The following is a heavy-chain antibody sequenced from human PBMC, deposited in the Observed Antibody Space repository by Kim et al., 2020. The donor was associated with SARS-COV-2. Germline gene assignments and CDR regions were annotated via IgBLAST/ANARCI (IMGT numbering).Heavy chain of an antibody. CDR2: FDPEDGET. Sequence: ASVKVSCKVSGYTLTELSMHWVRQAPGKGLEWMGGFDPEDGETIYAQKFQGRVTMTEDTSSDTAYMELSSLRSEYTAVYYCATFELRKQIVVVMGAFDIWGQGTMVTVSS. V-gene: IGHV1-24*01. D-gene: IGHD3-22*01. CDR1: GYTLTELS. J-gene: IGHJ3*02. CDR3: ATFELRKQIVVVMGAFDI.